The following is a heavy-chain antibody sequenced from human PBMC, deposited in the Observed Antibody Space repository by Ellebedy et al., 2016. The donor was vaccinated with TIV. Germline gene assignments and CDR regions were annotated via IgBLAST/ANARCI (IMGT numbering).Heavy chain of an antibody. CDR3: ATDLYCGGDCYSVRAVDY. V-gene: IGHV3-23*01. Sequence: GGSLRLSXAASGFTFSSYAMSWVRQAPGKGLEWVSAISGSGGSTYYADSVKGRFTISRDNSKNTLYLQMNSLRAEDTAVYYCATDLYCGGDCYSVRAVDYWGQGTLVTVSS. D-gene: IGHD2-21*01. CDR1: GFTFSSYA. J-gene: IGHJ4*02. CDR2: ISGSGGST.